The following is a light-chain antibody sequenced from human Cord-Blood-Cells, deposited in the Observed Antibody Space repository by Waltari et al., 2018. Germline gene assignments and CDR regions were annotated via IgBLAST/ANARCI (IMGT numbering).Light chain of an antibody. CDR3: CSYAGSYTLV. CDR1: SSVVGGYNH. V-gene: IGLV2-11*01. J-gene: IGLJ2*01. Sequence: SALTQPRSVSWHHGQSSTISCAALSSVVGGYNHVTWYQQHPGKAPKLMIYDVSKRPSGVPDRFSGSKSGNTASLTISGLQAEDEADYYCCSYAGSYTLVFGGGTKLTVL. CDR2: DVS.